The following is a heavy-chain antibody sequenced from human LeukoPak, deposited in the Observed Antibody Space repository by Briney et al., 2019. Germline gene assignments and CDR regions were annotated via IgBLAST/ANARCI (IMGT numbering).Heavy chain of an antibody. V-gene: IGHV1-69*01. CDR1: GGTFSSYA. J-gene: IGHJ4*02. CDR2: IIPIFGTA. D-gene: IGHD5-18*01. CDR3: AREGLVAGYSYGYSL. Sequence: SAKVSCKASGGTFSSYAISWVRQAPGQGLEWMGGIIPIFGTANYAQKFQGRVTITADESTSTAYMELSSLRSEDTAVYYCAREGLVAGYSYGYSLWGQGTLVTVSS.